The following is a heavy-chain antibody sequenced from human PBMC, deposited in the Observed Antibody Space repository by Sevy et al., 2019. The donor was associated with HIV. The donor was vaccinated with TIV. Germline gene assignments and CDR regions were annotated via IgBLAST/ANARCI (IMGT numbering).Heavy chain of an antibody. Sequence: SETLSLTCAVSGGSISSGRYSWSWIRQPPGKGLEWIGYMYHSGSTYYNPSLKSRVTISVDRSKNQFSLRLSSVTAADTAVYYCARGDPSNAFDYWGQGTLVTVSS. J-gene: IGHJ4*02. V-gene: IGHV4-30-2*01. CDR1: GGSISSGRYS. CDR3: ARGDPSNAFDY. D-gene: IGHD2-8*01. CDR2: MYHSGST.